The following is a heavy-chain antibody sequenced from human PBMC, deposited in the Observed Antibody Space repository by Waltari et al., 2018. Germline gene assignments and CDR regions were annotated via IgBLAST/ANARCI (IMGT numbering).Heavy chain of an antibody. CDR3: ATSTRSGGYFFAS. CDR2: VEPSDSYT. J-gene: IGHJ4*02. CDR1: GSSFTAQW. Sequence: EVQLEQSGAERKKPGESLTSSCKGSGSSFTAQWISWVRQMTGKGLDGMGRVEPSDSYTNYSPSFQGHVTISTDRSISTAYLQWSSLKASDTAMYYCATSTRSGGYFFASWGQGSLVTVSS. D-gene: IGHD3-16*01. V-gene: IGHV5-10-1*03.